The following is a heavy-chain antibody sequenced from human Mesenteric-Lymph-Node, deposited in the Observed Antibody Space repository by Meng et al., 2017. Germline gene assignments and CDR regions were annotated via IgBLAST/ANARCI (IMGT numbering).Heavy chain of an antibody. J-gene: IGHJ5*02. V-gene: IGHV1-8*03. Sequence: ASVKVSCKASGYAFTSYDINWVRQATGQGLEWMGWMNPNSGNTGYAQKFQGRVTITADKSTSTAYMELSSLRSEDTAVYYCARSTIRNWFDPWGQGTLVTVSS. D-gene: IGHD3-3*01. CDR1: GYAFTSYD. CDR3: ARSTIRNWFDP. CDR2: MNPNSGNT.